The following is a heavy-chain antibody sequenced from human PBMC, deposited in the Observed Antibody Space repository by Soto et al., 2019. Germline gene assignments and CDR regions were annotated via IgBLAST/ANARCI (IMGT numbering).Heavy chain of an antibody. J-gene: IGHJ5*02. Sequence: ASVKVSCKASGFSFTGYYIHCLRQAPGQGLEWMGWINAHSGGAEYAQKFQGRVTLTRDTSIATAYLTLTSLTSDDTALYYCAKDLTRQLAYWLDPWGQGTQVTVSS. V-gene: IGHV1-2*02. CDR3: AKDLTRQLAYWLDP. CDR2: INAHSGGA. CDR1: GFSFTGYY. D-gene: IGHD6-6*01.